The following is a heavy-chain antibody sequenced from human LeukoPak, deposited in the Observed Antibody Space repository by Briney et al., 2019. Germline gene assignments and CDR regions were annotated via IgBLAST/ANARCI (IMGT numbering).Heavy chain of an antibody. CDR1: GFTFSNYW. D-gene: IGHD3-22*01. CDR3: ARDLGQYYDTSDNWFDP. Sequence: PGGSLRLSCAASGFTFSNYWMHWARQAPGEGLGWVSLINSDGINTSYADSVKGRLPTSRDTAKNTLNLQMNSLRAEDTAVYYCARDLGQYYDTSDNWFDPWGQGTLVTVSS. J-gene: IGHJ5*02. CDR2: INSDGINT. V-gene: IGHV3-74*01.